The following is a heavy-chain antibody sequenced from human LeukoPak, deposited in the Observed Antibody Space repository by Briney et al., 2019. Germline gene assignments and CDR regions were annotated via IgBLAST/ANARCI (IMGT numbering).Heavy chain of an antibody. J-gene: IGHJ4*02. CDR3: ARENYYDTSD. CDR1: GGSISSGSYY. D-gene: IGHD3-22*01. CDR2: IFLSGST. Sequence: SETLSLTCSVYGGSISSGSYYWSWIRQPAGKGLEWIGRIFLSGSTNYNPSLKSRVTMSIATSKNQFSLSLRSVTAADTAVYYCARENYYDTSDWGQGTLVTVSS. V-gene: IGHV4-61*02.